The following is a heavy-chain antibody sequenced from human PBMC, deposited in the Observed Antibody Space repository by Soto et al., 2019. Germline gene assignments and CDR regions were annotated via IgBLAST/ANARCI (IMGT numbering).Heavy chain of an antibody. V-gene: IGHV1-3*01. J-gene: IGHJ5*02. D-gene: IGHD3-22*01. CDR1: GYTFTSYA. CDR3: ARGSYYYESSGYYGGSCFDP. CDR2: INAGNGNT. Sequence: ASVKVSCKASGYTFTSYAMHWVRQAPGQRLEWMGWINAGNGNTKYSQKFQGRVTITRDTSASTAYMELSSLRSEDTAVYYCARGSYYYESSGYYGGSCFDPWGQGTLVTVSS.